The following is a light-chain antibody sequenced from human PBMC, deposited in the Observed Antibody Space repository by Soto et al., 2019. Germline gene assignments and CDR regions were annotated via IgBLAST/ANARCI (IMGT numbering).Light chain of an antibody. CDR2: EVT. V-gene: IGLV2-23*02. Sequence: QSVLTQPASVSGSPGQSITISCTGTRSDVGSYNLVSWYQQHPGEAPKLMIYEVTKRPSGVSYRFSGSKSGNTASLTISGLQAXDEADYNCCSYAGSSTYVCGTGTKVTVL. CDR1: RSDVGSYNL. CDR3: CSYAGSSTYV. J-gene: IGLJ1*01.